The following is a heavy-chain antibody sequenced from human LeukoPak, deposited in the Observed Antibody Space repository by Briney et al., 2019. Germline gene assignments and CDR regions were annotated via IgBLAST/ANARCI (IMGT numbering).Heavy chain of an antibody. J-gene: IGHJ4*02. CDR2: ISSSSIYI. V-gene: IGHV3-21*01. Sequence: GGSLRLSCAASGFTFSNYWMNWVRQAPGKGLEWVSSISSSSIYIYYADSVKGRFTISRDNAKNSLYLEMNSLRAEDTAVYYCARADNYDILTGYSDYWGQGTLVTVSS. CDR1: GFTFSNYW. CDR3: ARADNYDILTGYSDY. D-gene: IGHD3-9*01.